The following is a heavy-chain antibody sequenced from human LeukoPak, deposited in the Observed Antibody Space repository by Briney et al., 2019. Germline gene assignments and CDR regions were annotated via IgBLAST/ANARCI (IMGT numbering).Heavy chain of an antibody. Sequence: SETLSLTCIVSGGSISSSSHNWGWIRQPPGRGLEWIGSIYYSGSTYYNPSLKSRLTISVDTSKNQFSLKLSSVTAADTAVYYCARHDRIIASPLVWGQGTLVTVSS. J-gene: IGHJ4*02. V-gene: IGHV4-39*01. D-gene: IGHD6-13*01. CDR2: IYYSGST. CDR3: ARHDRIIASPLV. CDR1: GGSISSSSHN.